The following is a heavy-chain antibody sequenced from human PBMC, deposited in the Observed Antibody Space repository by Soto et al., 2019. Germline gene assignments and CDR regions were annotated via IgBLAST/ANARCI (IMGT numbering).Heavy chain of an antibody. CDR2: IYYSGST. Sequence: SETLSLTCTVSGGSISSYYWTWIRQPPGKGLEWIGYIYYSGSTNYNPSLKSRVAISVDTPKNQFSLKLSSVTAADTAVYYCARGGVGDYVSRHYYYYGMDVWGQGTTATVSS. D-gene: IGHD4-17*01. J-gene: IGHJ6*02. CDR1: GGSISSYY. V-gene: IGHV4-59*01. CDR3: ARGGVGDYVSRHYYYYGMDV.